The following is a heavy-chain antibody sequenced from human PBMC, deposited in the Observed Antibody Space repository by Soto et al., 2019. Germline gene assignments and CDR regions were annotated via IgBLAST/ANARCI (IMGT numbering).Heavy chain of an antibody. D-gene: IGHD1-1*01. CDR2: ISYDGSNK. V-gene: IGHV3-30*18. J-gene: IGHJ6*02. Sequence: GGSLRLSCAASGFTFSSYGMHWVRQAPGKGLEWVAVISYDGSNKYYADSVKGRFTISRDNSKNTLYLQMNSLRAEDTAVYYCAKDQVRLERYYYGMDVWGQGTTVTVSS. CDR3: AKDQVRLERYYYGMDV. CDR1: GFTFSSYG.